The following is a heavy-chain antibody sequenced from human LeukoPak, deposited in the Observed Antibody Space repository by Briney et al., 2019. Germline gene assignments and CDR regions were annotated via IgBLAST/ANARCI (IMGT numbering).Heavy chain of an antibody. CDR3: ARDLPTYGGNFPFDY. J-gene: IGHJ4*02. Sequence: ASVKVSCKASGYTFTCYYMHWVRQAPGQGLEWMGIINPSGGSTSYAQKFQGRVTMTRDTSTSTVYMELSSLRSEDTAVYYCARDLPTYGGNFPFDYWGQGTLVTVSS. D-gene: IGHD4-23*01. CDR1: GYTFTCYY. V-gene: IGHV1-46*01. CDR2: INPSGGST.